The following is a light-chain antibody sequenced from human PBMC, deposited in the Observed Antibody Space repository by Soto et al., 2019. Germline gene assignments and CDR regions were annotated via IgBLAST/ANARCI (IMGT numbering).Light chain of an antibody. J-gene: IGKJ4*01. V-gene: IGKV3-20*01. CDR1: QSISSN. Sequence: EMTQSPLSLPVTLGQPAPISCRSSQSISSNLAWYQQKPGQAPRLLIYGASNRATGIPDRFSGSGSGTEFTLTISRVEPEDFAVYYCQQYSSSAVTFGGGTKV. CDR2: GAS. CDR3: QQYSSSAVT.